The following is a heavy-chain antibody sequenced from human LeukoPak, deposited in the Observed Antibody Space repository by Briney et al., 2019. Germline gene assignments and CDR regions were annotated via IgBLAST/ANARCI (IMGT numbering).Heavy chain of an antibody. CDR1: GYTFTSYG. Sequence: ASVKVSCKASGYTFTSYGISWVRQAPGQGLEWMGWISAYNGNTNYAQKLQGRVTMTTDTSTSTAYMELRSLRSDDTAVYYCARRPKIYSRLYYYYYMDVWGKGTTVTVSS. CDR3: ARRPKIYSRLYYYYYMDV. D-gene: IGHD6-13*01. J-gene: IGHJ6*03. CDR2: ISAYNGNT. V-gene: IGHV1-18*01.